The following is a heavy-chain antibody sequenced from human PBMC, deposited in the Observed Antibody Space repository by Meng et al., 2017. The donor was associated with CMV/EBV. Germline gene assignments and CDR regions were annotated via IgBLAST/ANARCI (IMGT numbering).Heavy chain of an antibody. J-gene: IGHJ4*02. Sequence: SETLSLTCTVSGGSISSSSYYWGWIRQPPGKGLEWIGSIYYSGSTYYNPSLKSRVTISVDTSKNQFSLKLSSVTAADTAVYYCARDEYDFWSGYSLLSDYWGQRTLVTVSS. CDR1: GGSISSSSYY. V-gene: IGHV4-39*07. CDR2: IYYSGST. CDR3: ARDEYDFWSGYSLLSDY. D-gene: IGHD3-3*01.